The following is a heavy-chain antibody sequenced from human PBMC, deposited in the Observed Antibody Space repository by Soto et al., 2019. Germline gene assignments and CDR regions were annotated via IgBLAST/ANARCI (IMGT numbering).Heavy chain of an antibody. J-gene: IGHJ6*02. Sequence: SETLSLTCTVSFYSISSGSYWHWLRQAPGKGLEWICSIYRSGNTYYTPSLMSRATVSVDISQNQFSLKVNSVTAADTAIYYCARCEALVQGGLDVWAQGTTVPVSS. D-gene: IGHD1-1*01. CDR1: FYSISSGSY. V-gene: IGHV4-38-2*02. CDR2: IYRSGNT. CDR3: ARCEALVQGGLDV.